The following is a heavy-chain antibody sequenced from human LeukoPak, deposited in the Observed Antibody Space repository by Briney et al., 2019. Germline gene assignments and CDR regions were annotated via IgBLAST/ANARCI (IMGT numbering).Heavy chain of an antibody. CDR3: AKAVYGDFQSTVDY. V-gene: IGHV3-9*01. J-gene: IGHJ4*02. CDR2: VSWNSGNV. Sequence: PGRSLRLSCAASGFSFEDYAMHWVRQPPGKGLELVSGVSWNSGNVGYADSVKGRFTISRDNAKNFLYLQMSSLRAEDTALYYCAKAVYGDFQSTVDYWGRGTLVTVSS. D-gene: IGHD4-17*01. CDR1: GFSFEDYA.